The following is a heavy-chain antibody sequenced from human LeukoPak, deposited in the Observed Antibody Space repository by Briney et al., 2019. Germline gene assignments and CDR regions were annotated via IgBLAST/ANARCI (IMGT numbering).Heavy chain of an antibody. CDR1: GFTFSSYS. V-gene: IGHV3-21*01. Sequence: TGGSLRLSCAASGFTFSSYSMNWVRQAPGKGLDWVSSISSSSSYIYYADSVKGRFTITRDNAKNSLYLQMNSLRAEDTAVYYCARVNSSSSLDYWGQGTLVTVSS. D-gene: IGHD6-6*01. J-gene: IGHJ4*02. CDR2: ISSSSSYI. CDR3: ARVNSSSSLDY.